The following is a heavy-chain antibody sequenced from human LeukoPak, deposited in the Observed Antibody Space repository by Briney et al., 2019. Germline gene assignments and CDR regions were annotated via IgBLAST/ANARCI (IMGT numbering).Heavy chain of an antibody. Sequence: GGSLRLSCAASGFTFSSYAMSWVRQAPGKGLEWVSAISGSGSSTYYADSVKGRFTISRDNSKNTLYLQMNSLRAEDTAVYYCAKDGLYYGSGSYYDYWGQGTLVTVSS. V-gene: IGHV3-23*01. CDR2: ISGSGSST. CDR1: GFTFSSYA. J-gene: IGHJ4*02. CDR3: AKDGLYYGSGSYYDY. D-gene: IGHD3-10*01.